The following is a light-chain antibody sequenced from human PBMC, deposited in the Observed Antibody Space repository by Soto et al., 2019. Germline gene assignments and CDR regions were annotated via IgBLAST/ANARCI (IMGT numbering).Light chain of an antibody. CDR3: QQYGSSPWT. CDR1: ESVASPN. V-gene: IGKV3-20*01. Sequence: EVLLTQSPATLSLSPGEAATSSCRASESVASPNLAWYQQKPGQAPRLLFYSASRRATGIPDRFSGSGSGTDFTLTISRLEPEDFAVYYCQQYGSSPWTFGQGTKVDIK. J-gene: IGKJ1*01. CDR2: SAS.